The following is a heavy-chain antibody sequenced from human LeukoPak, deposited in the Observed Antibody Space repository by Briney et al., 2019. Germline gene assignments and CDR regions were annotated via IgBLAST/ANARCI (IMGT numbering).Heavy chain of an antibody. V-gene: IGHV4-4*07. CDR2: IYNSGST. Sequence: PSETLSLTYSVSGGSISNYDCSWIRQPAGKGLEWIGRIYNSGSTNYNPPLKSRVTMSVDMSKNQFSLKLSSVTAADTAVYYCARDTGWFDPWGQGTLVTVSS. J-gene: IGHJ5*02. CDR1: GGSISNYD. CDR3: ARDTGWFDP. D-gene: IGHD4-17*01.